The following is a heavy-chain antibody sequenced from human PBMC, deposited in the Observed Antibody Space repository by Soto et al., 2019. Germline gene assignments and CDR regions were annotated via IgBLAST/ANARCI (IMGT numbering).Heavy chain of an antibody. J-gene: IGHJ3*02. CDR1: GFIVSDTY. CDR3: AREPRYCRRGSCSITGDAYDI. V-gene: IGHV3-66*01. CDR2: ISNRGDT. D-gene: IGHD2-15*01. Sequence: EVQLVESGGGLVQPGGSLRLSCTASGFIVSDTYVKWVRQAPGKGLEWVSVISNRGDTHYADSVRGRFSLSRDISDNTLHLQMNNLRVEDTAVYYCAREPRYCRRGSCSITGDAYDIWGQGTMVTVSS.